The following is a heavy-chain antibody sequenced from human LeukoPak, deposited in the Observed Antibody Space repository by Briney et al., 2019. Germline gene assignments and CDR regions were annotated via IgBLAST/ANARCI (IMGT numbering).Heavy chain of an antibody. CDR1: GFTFSGYW. J-gene: IGHJ6*04. D-gene: IGHD3-10*01. CDR3: ARDRGFGQADV. Sequence: GGSLTLSCAASGFTFSGYWMSWLRQAPGKGLVWVANIKQDGGEKYYVDSVKGRFTISRDNAKNSLYLQMNSLRAEDTAVYYCARDRGFGQADVWGKGTTVTVSS. CDR2: IKQDGGEK. V-gene: IGHV3-7*01.